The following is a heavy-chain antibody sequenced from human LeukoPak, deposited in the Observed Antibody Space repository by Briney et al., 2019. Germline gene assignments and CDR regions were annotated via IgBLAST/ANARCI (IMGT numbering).Heavy chain of an antibody. J-gene: IGHJ3*02. V-gene: IGHV4-61*02. Sequence: SQTLSLTCTVSGGSISSGSYYWSWIRQPAGKGLEWIGRIYTSGSTNYNPSLKSRVTISVDTSKNQFSLKLSSVTAADTAVYYCARLAFPPYAFDIWGQGTMVTVSS. CDR1: GGSISSGSYY. CDR2: IYTSGST. CDR3: ARLAFPPYAFDI.